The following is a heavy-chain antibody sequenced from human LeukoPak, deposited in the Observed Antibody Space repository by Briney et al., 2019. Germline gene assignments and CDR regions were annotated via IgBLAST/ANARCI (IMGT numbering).Heavy chain of an antibody. CDR1: GFTFSSYS. CDR3: ARGYSPQWELRNYFDY. V-gene: IGHV3-21*01. J-gene: IGHJ4*02. CDR2: ISSSSSYI. Sequence: GGSLRLSCAASGFTFSSYSMNWVRQAPGKGLEWVSSISSSSSYIYYAGSVKGRFTISRDNAKNSLYLQMNSLRAEDTAVYYCARGYSPQWELRNYFDYWGQGTLVTVSS. D-gene: IGHD1-26*01.